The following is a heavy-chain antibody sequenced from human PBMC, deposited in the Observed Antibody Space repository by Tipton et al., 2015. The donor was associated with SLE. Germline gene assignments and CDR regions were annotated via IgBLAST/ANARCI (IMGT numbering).Heavy chain of an antibody. Sequence: AGLVKPSETLSLTCAVYGGSFSGYYWSWIRQPPGEGLEWIGEINHSGSTNYNPSLKSRVTISVDTSKNQFSLKLSSVTAADTAVYYCARARLYSSSTTWYYYMDVWGNGTTVTVSS. J-gene: IGHJ6*03. CDR1: GGSFSGYY. D-gene: IGHD2/OR15-2a*01. CDR3: ARARLYSSSTTWYYYMDV. CDR2: INHSGST. V-gene: IGHV4-34*01.